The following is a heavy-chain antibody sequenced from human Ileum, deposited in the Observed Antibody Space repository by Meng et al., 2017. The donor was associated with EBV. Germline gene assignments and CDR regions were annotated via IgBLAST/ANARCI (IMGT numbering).Heavy chain of an antibody. CDR1: GDSVSTDKTA. V-gene: IGHV6-1*01. CDR2: TYRRSRWYY. J-gene: IGHJ5*02. CDR3: ATSRIAKFDR. Sequence: QFQRPESVPWMLTPPQSLPLSCASSGDSVSTDKTAWNWIRQFPSRGLEWLGRTYRRSRWYYDYALSVKSRINISPDTSKNQVSLQLNSVTDEDTGIYYCATSRIAKFDRWGQGTLVTVSS.